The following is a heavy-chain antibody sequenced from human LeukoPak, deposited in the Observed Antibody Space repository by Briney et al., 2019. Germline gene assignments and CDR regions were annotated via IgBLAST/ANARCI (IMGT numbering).Heavy chain of an antibody. CDR1: GGSISSYY. J-gene: IGHJ6*03. CDR2: TYTTVST. CDR3: ASVGDRSGGAYYYYMDV. Sequence: SETLSLTCTVSGGSISSYYWRWIRQPAGKGVEWIGRTYTTVSTNYTPSLNRRVTLSVDTSNNPFSLKLSSLTAPDTAVYFCASVGDRSGGAYYYYMDVWGKGTTVTVSS. D-gene: IGHD3-22*01. V-gene: IGHV4-4*07.